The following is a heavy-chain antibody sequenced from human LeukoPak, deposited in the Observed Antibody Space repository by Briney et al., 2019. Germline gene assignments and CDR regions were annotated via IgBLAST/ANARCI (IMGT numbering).Heavy chain of an antibody. CDR1: GGSTSSSSYY. CDR3: ARIVGYSYGKVDY. V-gene: IGHV4-39*07. Sequence: SKTLSLTCTVSGGSTSSSSYYWGWIRQPPGKGLEWIGSIYYSGSTYYNPSLKSRVTISVDTSKNQFSLKLSSVTAADTAVYYCARIVGYSYGKVDYWGQGTLVTVSS. J-gene: IGHJ4*02. CDR2: IYYSGST. D-gene: IGHD5-18*01.